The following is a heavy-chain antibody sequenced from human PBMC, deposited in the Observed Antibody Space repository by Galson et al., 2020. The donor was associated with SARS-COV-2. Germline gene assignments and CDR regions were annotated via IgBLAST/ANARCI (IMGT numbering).Heavy chain of an antibody. CDR3: ATGPTVGPTSWFDP. Sequence: SVKVSCKVSGYTLPELAMHWVRQAPGIGLEWMGGFDPEAGETIYAQKFQGRVAMTEDTSTDTAYMELSSLRPEDTAVYYCATGPTVGPTSWFDPWGQGIMVTVSS. CDR2: FDPEAGET. D-gene: IGHD1-26*01. J-gene: IGHJ5*02. V-gene: IGHV1-24*01. CDR1: GYTLPELA.